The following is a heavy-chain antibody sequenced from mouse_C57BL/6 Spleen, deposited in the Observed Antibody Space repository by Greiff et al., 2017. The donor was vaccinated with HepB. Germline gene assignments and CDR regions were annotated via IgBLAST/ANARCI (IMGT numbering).Heavy chain of an antibody. Sequence: VQLQQSGAELAKPGASVKLSCKASGYTFTSYWMHWVKQRPGQGLEWIGYINPSSGYTKYNQKFKDKATLTADQSSSTAYMQLSSLTYEDSAVYYCARVRSYYDYHYFDYWGQGTTLTVSS. CDR2: INPSSGYT. V-gene: IGHV1-7*01. CDR1: GYTFTSYW. J-gene: IGHJ2*01. CDR3: ARVRSYYDYHYFDY. D-gene: IGHD2-4*01.